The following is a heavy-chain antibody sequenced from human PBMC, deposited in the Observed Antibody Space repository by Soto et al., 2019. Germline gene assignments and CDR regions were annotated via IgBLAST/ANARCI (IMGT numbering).Heavy chain of an antibody. J-gene: IGHJ4*02. CDR3: ARRHGSCFDY. V-gene: IGHV4-4*02. CDR2: VYHSGST. Sequence: SETLSLTCAVSGGSISTSNWWSWVRQPPGKGLEWIGEVYHSGSTNYNPSFKSRVAMSVDKSKNQFSLKLSSVTAADTAVYYCARRHGSCFDYWGQRTLVTVSS. CDR1: GGSISTSNW.